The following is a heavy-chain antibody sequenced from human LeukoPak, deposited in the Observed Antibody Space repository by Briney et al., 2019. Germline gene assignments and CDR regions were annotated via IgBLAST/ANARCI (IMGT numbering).Heavy chain of an antibody. J-gene: IGHJ5*02. CDR2: INGGGSPI. Sequence: GGSLRLSCSASGFTFSRDSMNWVRQAPGKGLEWVSYINGGGSPIYYADSVRGRFTISRDNVKNSLYLQMNSLRAEDTAVYYCARGRYGSGSYYNGFDPWGQGTLVTVSS. D-gene: IGHD3-10*01. V-gene: IGHV3-48*01. CDR3: ARGRYGSGSYYNGFDP. CDR1: GFTFSRDS.